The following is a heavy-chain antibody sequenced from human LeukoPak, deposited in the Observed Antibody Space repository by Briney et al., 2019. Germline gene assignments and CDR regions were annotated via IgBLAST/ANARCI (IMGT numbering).Heavy chain of an antibody. CDR3: ARDQGYCSSTSCYHWFDP. Sequence: SQTLSLTCAISGDSVSSNSAAWNWIRQSPSRGLEWLGRTYYRSKWYNDYAVSVKSRITINPDTSKNQFSLQLNSMTPEDTAVYYCARDQGYCSSTSCYHWFDPWGQGTLVTVSS. V-gene: IGHV6-1*01. J-gene: IGHJ5*02. CDR1: GDSVSSNSAA. D-gene: IGHD2-2*01. CDR2: TYYRSKWYN.